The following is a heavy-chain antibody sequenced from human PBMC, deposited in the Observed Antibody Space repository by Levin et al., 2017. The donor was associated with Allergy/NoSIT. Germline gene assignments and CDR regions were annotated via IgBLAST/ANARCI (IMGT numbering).Heavy chain of an antibody. V-gene: IGHV1-69*13. CDR3: ATYSRTDSRQRGFEI. Sequence: PAASVKVSCKASGGALNSFTITWVRQAPGQGLEWVGGIIPIFGTPNYAQDFQGRVTISADESARTSYMELRSLKSDDTAVYYCATYSRTDSRQRGFEIWGQGTTVTVSS. J-gene: IGHJ3*02. CDR1: GGALNSFT. D-gene: IGHD2-21*01. CDR2: IIPIFGTP.